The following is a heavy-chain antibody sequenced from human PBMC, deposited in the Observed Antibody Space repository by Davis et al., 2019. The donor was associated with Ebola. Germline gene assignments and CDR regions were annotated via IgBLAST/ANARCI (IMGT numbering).Heavy chain of an antibody. CDR1: GFIFRSYV. Sequence: GESLKISCAASGFIFRSYVMSWVRQAPGKGLEWVSTLGTSADTYYADSVKGRFTIPRDNSRNTLYLQMNGLRVEDTAIYYCAKDTANIWFDIWGQGTMVTVSS. CDR3: AKDTANIWFDI. V-gene: IGHV3-23*01. D-gene: IGHD2-21*02. CDR2: LGTSADT. J-gene: IGHJ3*02.